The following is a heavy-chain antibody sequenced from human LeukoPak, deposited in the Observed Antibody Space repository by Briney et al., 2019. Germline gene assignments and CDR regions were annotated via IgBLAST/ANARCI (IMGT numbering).Heavy chain of an antibody. CDR1: GFTFDDYA. CDR3: AKDLVLGGTTGFDY. J-gene: IGHJ4*02. Sequence: PGRSLRLSCAASGFTFDDYAMHWVRQAPGKGLEWVSGISWNSGSIGYADSVKGRFTISRDNAKNSLYPQMNSLRAEDTALYYCAKDLVLGGTTGFDYWGQGTLVTVSS. V-gene: IGHV3-9*01. D-gene: IGHD3-16*01. CDR2: ISWNSGSI.